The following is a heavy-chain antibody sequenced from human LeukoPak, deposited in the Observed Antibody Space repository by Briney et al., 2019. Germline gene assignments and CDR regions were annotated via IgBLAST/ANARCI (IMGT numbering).Heavy chain of an antibody. Sequence: SETLSLTCAVYGGSFSGYYWSWIRQPPGKGLEWIGEINHSGSTNYNPSLKSRVTISVDTSKNQFSLKLSSVTAADTAVYYCARDRRGFDPWGQGTLVTVSS. CDR3: ARDRRGFDP. CDR1: GGSFSGYY. CDR2: INHSGST. V-gene: IGHV4-34*01. J-gene: IGHJ5*02.